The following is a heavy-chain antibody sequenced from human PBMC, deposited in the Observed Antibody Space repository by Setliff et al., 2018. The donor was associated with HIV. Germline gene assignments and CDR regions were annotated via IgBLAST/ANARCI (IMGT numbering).Heavy chain of an antibody. V-gene: IGHV3-48*01. Sequence: PGGSLRLSCAASGFTFSSYSMNWVRQAPGKGLEWVSYISSGGDSIYYADSVKGRFTISRDNAKNSLFLQMNNLRAEDTAVYYCARGGVTVAGTSYYYGMDVWGQGTTVTVSS. CDR1: GFTFSSYS. CDR2: ISSGGDSI. D-gene: IGHD6-19*01. J-gene: IGHJ6*02. CDR3: ARGGVTVAGTSYYYGMDV.